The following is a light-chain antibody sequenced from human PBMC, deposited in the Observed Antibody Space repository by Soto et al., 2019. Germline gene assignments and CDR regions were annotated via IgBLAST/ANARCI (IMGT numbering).Light chain of an antibody. J-gene: IGKJ4*01. CDR2: DAS. Sequence: EIVMTQSPATLSVSPGDRATLSCRASQSVYSNLAWYQQKPGQAPRLLIYDASTRATGIPASFSGSGSGTDFTLTISNLQSEDFAVYYCQQYNDWPLTFGGGTQVEIK. V-gene: IGKV3-15*01. CDR1: QSVYSN. CDR3: QQYNDWPLT.